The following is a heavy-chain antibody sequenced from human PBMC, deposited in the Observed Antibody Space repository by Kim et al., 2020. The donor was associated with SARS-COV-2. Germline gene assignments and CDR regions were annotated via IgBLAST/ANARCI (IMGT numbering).Heavy chain of an antibody. Sequence: GGSLRLSCAASGYTFSSYAMSWVRQAPGKGLEWVSAISGSGGSTYYADSVKGRFTISRDNSKNTLYLKMNSLRAEDTAVYYCADDHCSSTSFVYGMDVWGPGTPVTVSS. D-gene: IGHD2-2*01. CDR3: ADDHCSSTSFVYGMDV. V-gene: IGHV3-23*01. CDR1: GYTFSSYA. J-gene: IGHJ6*02. CDR2: ISGSGGST.